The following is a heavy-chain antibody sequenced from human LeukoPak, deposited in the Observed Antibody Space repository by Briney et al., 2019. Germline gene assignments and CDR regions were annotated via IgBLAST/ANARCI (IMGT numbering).Heavy chain of an antibody. Sequence: PSETLSLTCTVSGFSISHGYYWGWVRQSPGKGLEWIGSIYHSGSTDYSPSLKSRVTISLDTSRNQFSLKLNSVTAADTAVYYCAKSNGYGLIDIWGQGTMVTVSS. CDR3: AKSNGYGLIDI. D-gene: IGHD3-10*01. CDR1: GFSISHGYY. V-gene: IGHV4-38-2*02. CDR2: IYHSGST. J-gene: IGHJ3*02.